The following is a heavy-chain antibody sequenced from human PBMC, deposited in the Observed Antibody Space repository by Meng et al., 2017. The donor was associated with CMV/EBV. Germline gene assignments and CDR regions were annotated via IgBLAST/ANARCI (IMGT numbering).Heavy chain of an antibody. CDR2: ISSSGSTI. V-gene: IGHV3-11*04. D-gene: IGHD6-25*01. CDR1: GFTFSDYY. J-gene: IGHJ6*02. CDR3: ARDGVDSSAPPNYHGMDV. Sequence: GGSLRLSCAASGFTFSDYYMSWIRQAPGKGLEWVSYISSSGSTIYYADSVKGRFTISRDNAKNSLYLQMNSLRAEDTAVYYCARDGVDSSAPPNYHGMDVWGQGTTVTVSS.